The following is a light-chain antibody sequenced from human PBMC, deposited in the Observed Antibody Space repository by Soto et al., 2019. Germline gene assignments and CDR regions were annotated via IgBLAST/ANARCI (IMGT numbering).Light chain of an antibody. CDR1: QSINRY. CDR3: QQGSSPLT. J-gene: IGKJ4*01. V-gene: IGKV1-39*01. Sequence: DIQMTQSPSSLSASVGDRVTITCRASQSINRYLNWYQQKPGTAPKLLISGASSLQSGVPSRFSGSGSGTDFTLTISSLQHEDFATYYCQQGSSPLTFGGGTKVEIK. CDR2: GAS.